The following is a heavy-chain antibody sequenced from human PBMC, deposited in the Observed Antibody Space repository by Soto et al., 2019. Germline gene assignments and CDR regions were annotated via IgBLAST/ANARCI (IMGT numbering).Heavy chain of an antibody. Sequence: GGSLRLSCAASGFTFSSYGMHWVRQAPGKGLEWVAVIWYDGSNKYYADSVKGRFTISRDNSKNTLYLQMNSLRAEDTAVYYCARSYSGSYLFDYWGQGTLVTVSS. D-gene: IGHD1-26*01. CDR3: ARSYSGSYLFDY. J-gene: IGHJ4*02. CDR1: GFTFSSYG. CDR2: IWYDGSNK. V-gene: IGHV3-33*01.